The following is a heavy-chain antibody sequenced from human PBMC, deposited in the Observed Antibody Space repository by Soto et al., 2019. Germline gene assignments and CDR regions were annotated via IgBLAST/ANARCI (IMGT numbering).Heavy chain of an antibody. D-gene: IGHD5-12*01. CDR2: IWYDGSNK. J-gene: IGHJ3*02. CDR3: GSGLAKNAFDI. CDR1: GFTFSSYG. V-gene: IGHV3-33*01. Sequence: GGSLRLSCAASGFTFSSYGMHWVRQAPGKGLEWVAVIWYDGSNKYYADSVKGRFTISRDNSKDTLYLQMNSLRAEDTAVYYCGSGLAKNAFDIWGQGTMVTVS.